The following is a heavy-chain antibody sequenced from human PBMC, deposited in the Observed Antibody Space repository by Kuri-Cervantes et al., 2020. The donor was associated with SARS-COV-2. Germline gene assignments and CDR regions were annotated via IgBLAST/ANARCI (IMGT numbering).Heavy chain of an antibody. J-gene: IGHJ4*02. V-gene: IGHV3-15*07. D-gene: IGHD6-13*01. CDR3: TTDSSSSWHVDY. CDR1: GFTFSNAW. Sequence: GESLKISCAASGFTFSNAWMNWVRQAPGKGLEWVSRIKSKTDGGTTDYAAPVKGRFTISRDDSKNTLYLQMNSLKTEDTAVYYCTTDSSSSWHVDYWGQGTLVTVSS. CDR2: IKSKTDGGTT.